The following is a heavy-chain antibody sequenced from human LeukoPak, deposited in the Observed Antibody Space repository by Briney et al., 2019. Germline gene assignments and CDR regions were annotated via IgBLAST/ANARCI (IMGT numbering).Heavy chain of an antibody. CDR3: ARHYGEDAFDI. D-gene: IGHD4/OR15-4a*01. CDR1: GFTVSSNY. Sequence: GSLRLSCAASGFTVSSNYMSWIRQPPGKGLEWIGSIYYSGSTYYNPSLKSRVTISVDTSKNQFSLKLSSVTAADTAVYYCARHYGEDAFDIWGQGTMVTVSS. CDR2: IYYSGST. V-gene: IGHV4-39*01. J-gene: IGHJ3*02.